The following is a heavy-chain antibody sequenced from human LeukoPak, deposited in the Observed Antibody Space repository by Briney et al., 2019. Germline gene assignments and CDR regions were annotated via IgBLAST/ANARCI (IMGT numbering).Heavy chain of an antibody. CDR2: INPNSGGT. D-gene: IGHD5-24*01. J-gene: IGHJ4*02. Sequence: ASVKVSCKASGYTFTSYDINWVRQATGQGLEWMGWINPNSGGTNYAQKFQGRVTMTRDTSISTAYMELSRLRSDDTAVYYCARGPPGDGYNGVFPLFDYWGQGTLVTVSS. CDR1: GYTFTSYD. V-gene: IGHV1-2*02. CDR3: ARGPPGDGYNGVFPLFDY.